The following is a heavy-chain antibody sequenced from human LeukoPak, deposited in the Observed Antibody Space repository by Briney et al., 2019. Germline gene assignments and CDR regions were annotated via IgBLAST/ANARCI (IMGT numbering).Heavy chain of an antibody. V-gene: IGHV1-18*01. CDR3: ARETTRVSYYYGMDV. J-gene: IGHJ6*02. Sequence: ASVKVSCKASGYTFTSYGISWVGQAPGQGLEWMGWISAYNGNTNYAQKLQGRVTMTTDTSTSTAYMELRSLRSDDTAVYYCARETTRVSYYYGMDVWGQGTTVTVSS. D-gene: IGHD1-1*01. CDR1: GYTFTSYG. CDR2: ISAYNGNT.